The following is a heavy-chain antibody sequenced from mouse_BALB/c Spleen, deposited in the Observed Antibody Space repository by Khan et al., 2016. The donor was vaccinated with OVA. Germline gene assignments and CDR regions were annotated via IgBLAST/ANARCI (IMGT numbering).Heavy chain of an antibody. Sequence: EVELVESGGGLVKPGGSLKLSCAASGFTFSSYVMSWVRQTPEKRLAWVASISSGGTPYYPDSVKGRFTISRDKAMNILYLQMSSLRSEDTAIYYCTREAYRYDEYYFDYWGQGTTLTVSS. CDR1: GFTFSSYV. D-gene: IGHD2-14*01. V-gene: IGHV5-6-5*01. CDR3: TREAYRYDEYYFDY. CDR2: ISSGGTP. J-gene: IGHJ2*01.